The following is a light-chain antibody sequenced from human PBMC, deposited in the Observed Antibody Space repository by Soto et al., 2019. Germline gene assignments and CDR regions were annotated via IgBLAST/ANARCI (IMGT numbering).Light chain of an antibody. V-gene: IGKV3-15*01. J-gene: IGKJ1*01. CDR3: QQYNSYWT. CDR2: GAS. Sequence: VVTQSAATLSGSPAARATISCRASQSVSSNLAWYQQTPGQAPRLLIYGASTRATGIPARFSGSASGTESTLTISSLQPDDFGTYYCQQYNSYWTFGQGTKVDIK. CDR1: QSVSSN.